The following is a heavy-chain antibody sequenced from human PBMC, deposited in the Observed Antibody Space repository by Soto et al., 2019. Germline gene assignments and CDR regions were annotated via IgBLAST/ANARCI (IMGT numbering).Heavy chain of an antibody. J-gene: IGHJ4*01. D-gene: IGHD5-12*01. CDR1: GGSINTFY. Sequence: SETLSLTCTVSGGSINTFYWSWVRQPAGKGLEWIGRIFSSGSTSFNPSLESRVAMSVDTSKNHFSLNLSYVTAADMAVYYCAREGSYSAYNFAHGIQLWSFAFWGHGALVTVSS. CDR3: AREGSYSAYNFAHGIQLWSFAF. V-gene: IGHV4-4*07. CDR2: IFSSGST.